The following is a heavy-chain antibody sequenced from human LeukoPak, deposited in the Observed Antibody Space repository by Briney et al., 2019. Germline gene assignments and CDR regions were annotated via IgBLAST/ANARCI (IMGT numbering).Heavy chain of an antibody. V-gene: IGHV1-2*02. CDR3: ARAGYYGSGDL. D-gene: IGHD3-10*01. J-gene: IGHJ4*02. Sequence: ASVKVSCKASGYTFTGYYMHWVRQAPGQGLEWMGWINPNSGVTNYAQKFQGRVTMTRDTSISTAYMELSRLRSDDTAVYYCARAGYYGSGDLWGQGTLVTVSS. CDR2: INPNSGVT. CDR1: GYTFTGYY.